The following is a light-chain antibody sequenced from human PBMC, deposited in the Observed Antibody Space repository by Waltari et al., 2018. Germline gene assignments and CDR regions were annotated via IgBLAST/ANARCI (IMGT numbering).Light chain of an antibody. CDR3: ALYMGSGIWV. Sequence: QTVVTQEPSLSVSPGGTVTLTCALSSGSLSTTSYATWYQQTPGQPPCTLVYKANARSSWVPDRFSGSILGNTAALTITGAQADDESDYYCALYMGSGIWVFGGGTRLTVL. CDR2: KAN. V-gene: IGLV8-61*01. J-gene: IGLJ3*02. CDR1: SGSLSTTSY.